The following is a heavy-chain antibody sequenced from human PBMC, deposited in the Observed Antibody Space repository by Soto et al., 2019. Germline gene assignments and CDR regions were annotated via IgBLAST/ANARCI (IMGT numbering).Heavy chain of an antibody. CDR3: ARAHDYGDYMRYSYYGMDV. D-gene: IGHD4-17*01. CDR1: GYTFTSYA. V-gene: IGHV1-3*01. CDR2: INAGNGNT. J-gene: IGHJ6*02. Sequence: ASVKVSCKASGYTFTSYAMHWVRQAPGQRLEWMGWINAGNGNTKYSQKFQGRVTITRDTSASTAYMELSSLRSEDTAVYYCARAHDYGDYMRYSYYGMDVWGQGTTVTVSS.